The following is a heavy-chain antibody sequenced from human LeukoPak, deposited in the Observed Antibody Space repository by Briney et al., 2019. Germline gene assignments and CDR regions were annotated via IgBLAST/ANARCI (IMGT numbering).Heavy chain of an antibody. J-gene: IGHJ4*02. CDR3: ARDRPWGGLNGFDY. CDR1: GFSVSNDY. V-gene: IGHV3-53*01. CDR2: IHTDGTT. D-gene: IGHD6-6*01. Sequence: GGSLRLSCAASGFSVSNDYMSWVRQAPGKGLEWVSVIHTDGTTYYADSVKGRFTISRDNYRNALILYMDRLGAEDTAIYYCARDRPWGGLNGFDYWGQRTLVTVSS.